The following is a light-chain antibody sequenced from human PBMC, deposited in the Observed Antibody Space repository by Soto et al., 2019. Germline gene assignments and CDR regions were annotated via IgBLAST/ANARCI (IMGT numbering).Light chain of an antibody. J-gene: IGLJ1*01. CDR2: YDD. CDR1: SSNIGNNG. CDR3: AAWDDSLNGYV. V-gene: IGLV1-36*01. Sequence: QSVLTQPPSVSEAPRQRATISCSGSSSNIGNNGVNWYQQLPGKAPKLLIYYDDLLPSGVSDRFSGSTSGTSASLAISGLQSEDEADYYCAAWDDSLNGYVFGIGTKVTVL.